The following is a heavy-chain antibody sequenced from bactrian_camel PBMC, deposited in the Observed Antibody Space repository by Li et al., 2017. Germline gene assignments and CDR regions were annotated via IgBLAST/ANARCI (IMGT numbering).Heavy chain of an antibody. CDR3: VYGASDVGYNY. D-gene: IGHD3*01. CDR2: ITSGGGST. J-gene: IGHJ4*01. Sequence: VQLVESGGGLVQPGGSLRLSCAASGFTFSSYDMSWVRQAPGKGLEWVSVITSGGGSTYYADSVKGRFTASRDNAKNTLYLQLNSLKTEDTAMYYCVYGASDVGYNYWGQGTQVTVS. V-gene: IGHV3S40*01. CDR1: GFTFSSYD.